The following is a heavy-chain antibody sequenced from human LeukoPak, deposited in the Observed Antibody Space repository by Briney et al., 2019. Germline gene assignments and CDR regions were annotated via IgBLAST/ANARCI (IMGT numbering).Heavy chain of an antibody. CDR2: ISTDGYTT. CDR3: ARDAVDTANAV. D-gene: IGHD5-18*01. J-gene: IGHJ6*02. CDR1: GLTFSSDW. V-gene: IGHV3-74*01. Sequence: PGGSLRLSCAASGLTFSSDWMHWVRQAPRKGLVWVSRISTDGYTTDYADFVQGRFTASRDNTKNTWSLEMNSLRAEDTAVYYCARDAVDTANAVWGQGTTVTVSS.